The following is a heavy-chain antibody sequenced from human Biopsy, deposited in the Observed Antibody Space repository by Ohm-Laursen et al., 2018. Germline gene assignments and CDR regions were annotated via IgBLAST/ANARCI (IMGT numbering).Heavy chain of an antibody. J-gene: IGHJ4*02. CDR3: ARAYFYGMGTSNYFLDS. CDR1: GGSVRSPDHR. V-gene: IGHV4-30-4*02. D-gene: IGHD3-10*01. Sequence: SDTLSLTCAVPGGSVRSPDHRWNWVRRAPGKGLEWIGNIYYSWTTLYNPSLSGRVTMDLDRSTNQFSLKLKSVTSADTAVYFCARAYFYGMGTSNYFLDSWGQGALVTVSS. CDR2: IYYSWTT.